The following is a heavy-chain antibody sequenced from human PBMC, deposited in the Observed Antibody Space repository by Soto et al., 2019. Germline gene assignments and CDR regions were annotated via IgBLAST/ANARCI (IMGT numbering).Heavy chain of an antibody. V-gene: IGHV1-69*02. D-gene: IGHD2-21*01. J-gene: IGHJ6*03. CDR1: GGSFTSYS. CDR3: AKSLLFVDHGYMDV. Sequence: QVQLVQSGAELKKPGSSVKVSCEASGGSFTSYSFTWVRQAPGQGLEWMGRIIPIQGKANYALKFQDRVTITADRSTRTVYMELTSLRPEVTAVYFCAKSLLFVDHGYMDVWGKGTTVTVSS. CDR2: IIPIQGKA.